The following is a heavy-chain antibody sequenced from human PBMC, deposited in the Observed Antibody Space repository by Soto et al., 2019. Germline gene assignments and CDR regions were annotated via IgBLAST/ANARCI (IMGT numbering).Heavy chain of an antibody. CDR2: VSYDGSKT. Sequence: QVELVESGGGVVQPGRSLRVSCTASGFTFRSFTMHWVRQAPGKGLEWVATVSYDGSKTYYAGSVRGRFTISRDNSNNTLSLQMDSLRPEDTALYYCARDKDSTYFPPPYYFDSWGKGILVTVSS. CDR1: GFTFRSFT. J-gene: IGHJ4*02. V-gene: IGHV3-30*04. D-gene: IGHD4-4*01. CDR3: ARDKDSTYFPPPYYFDS.